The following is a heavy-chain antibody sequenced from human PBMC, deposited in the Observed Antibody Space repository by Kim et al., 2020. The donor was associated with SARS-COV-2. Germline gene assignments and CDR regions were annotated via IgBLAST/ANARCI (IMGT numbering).Heavy chain of an antibody. J-gene: IGHJ5*02. V-gene: IGHV1-18*01. Sequence: ASVKVSCKASGYTFTSYGISWVRQAPGQGLEWMGWISAYNGNTNYAQKLQGRVTMTTDTSTSTAYMELRSLRSDDTAVYYCARDQEWIQLWPQGFDHWGQGTLVTVSS. CDR1: GYTFTSYG. CDR3: ARDQEWIQLWPQGFDH. D-gene: IGHD5-18*01. CDR2: ISAYNGNT.